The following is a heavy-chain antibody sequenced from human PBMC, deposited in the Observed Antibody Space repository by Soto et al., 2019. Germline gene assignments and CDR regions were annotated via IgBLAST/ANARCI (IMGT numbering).Heavy chain of an antibody. J-gene: IGHJ4*02. V-gene: IGHV1-18*01. CDR1: GYTFTNYG. Sequence: SVKVSCKTSGYTFTNYGVTWVRQAPVQGPEWMSYISAYNGNTYYAQNVQDRVTMTTDPTTSTAYMELRSLRSDDTAVYYCARDGRSGWLDYWGQGTLVTVAS. D-gene: IGHD6-19*01. CDR3: ARDGRSGWLDY. CDR2: ISAYNGNT.